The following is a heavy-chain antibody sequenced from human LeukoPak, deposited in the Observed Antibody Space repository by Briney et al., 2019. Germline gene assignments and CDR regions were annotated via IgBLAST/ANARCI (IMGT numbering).Heavy chain of an antibody. V-gene: IGHV4-61*08. CDR3: ARVGKRSYFDY. CDR2: IYYSGST. CDR1: GGSISSGGYY. Sequence: SETLSLTCTVSGGSISSGGYYWSWIRQPPGKGLEWIGYIYYSGSTNYNPSLKSRVTISVDTSKNQFSLKLSSVTAADTAVYYCARVGKRSYFDYWGQGTLVTVSS. J-gene: IGHJ4*02. D-gene: IGHD7-27*01.